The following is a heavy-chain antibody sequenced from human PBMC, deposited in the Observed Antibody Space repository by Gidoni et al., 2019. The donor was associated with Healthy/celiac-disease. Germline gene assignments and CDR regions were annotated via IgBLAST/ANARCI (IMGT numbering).Heavy chain of an antibody. Sequence: QLQLQESGPGLVKPSETLSLPCTVSGGSISSSSSYWGWIRQPPGKGLEWIGSIYYSGSTYYNPSLKSRVTISVDTSKNQFSLKLSSVTAADTAVYYCARCGYCSSTSCSYGMDVWGQGTTVTVSS. V-gene: IGHV4-39*01. D-gene: IGHD2-2*01. J-gene: IGHJ6*02. CDR1: GGSISSSSSY. CDR2: IYYSGST. CDR3: ARCGYCSSTSCSYGMDV.